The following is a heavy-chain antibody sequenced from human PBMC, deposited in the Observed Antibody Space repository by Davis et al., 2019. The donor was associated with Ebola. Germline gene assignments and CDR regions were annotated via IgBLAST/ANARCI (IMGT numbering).Heavy chain of an antibody. CDR1: GFTFSSYA. V-gene: IGHV3-30-3*01. CDR3: ARGEYYDILTGPVTLVGDYYYYYGMDV. Sequence: GGSLRLSCAASGFTFSSYAMHWVRQAPGKGLEWVAVISYDGSNKYYADSVKGRFTISRDNSKNTLYLQMNSLRAEDTAVYYCARGEYYDILTGPVTLVGDYYYYYGMDVWGKRTTVTVSS. J-gene: IGHJ6*04. D-gene: IGHD3-9*01. CDR2: ISYDGSNK.